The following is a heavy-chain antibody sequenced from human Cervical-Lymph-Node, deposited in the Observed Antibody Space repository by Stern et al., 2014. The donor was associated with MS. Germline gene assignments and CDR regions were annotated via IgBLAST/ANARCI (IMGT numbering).Heavy chain of an antibody. CDR3: ARHCAKREQCAFDY. D-gene: IGHD6-19*01. J-gene: IGHJ4*02. Sequence: EVQLLESGAEVKKPGESLKISCKGSGYNFTSYWIGWVRQMHGKGLEWMGIIHPGDSDTRYSPSFQGQVTISADKSISTAYLQWSSLKASDTAMYYCARHCAKREQCAFDYWGQGTLVTVSS. CDR2: IHPGDSDT. CDR1: GYNFTSYW. V-gene: IGHV5-51*01.